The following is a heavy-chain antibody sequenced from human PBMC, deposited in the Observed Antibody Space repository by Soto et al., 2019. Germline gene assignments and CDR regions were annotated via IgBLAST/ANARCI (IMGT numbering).Heavy chain of an antibody. CDR2: IDPSDSYT. D-gene: IGHD2-21*02. V-gene: IGHV5-10-1*01. CDR1: GYSFTSYW. J-gene: IGHJ3*02. CDR3: ATAYCGGDCYSFAFDI. Sequence: PGESLKISCKGSGYSFTSYWISWVRQVPGKGLEWMGRIDPSDSYTNYSPSFQGHVTISADKSISTAYLQWSSLKASDTAMYYCATAYCGGDCYSFAFDIWGQGTMVTVSS.